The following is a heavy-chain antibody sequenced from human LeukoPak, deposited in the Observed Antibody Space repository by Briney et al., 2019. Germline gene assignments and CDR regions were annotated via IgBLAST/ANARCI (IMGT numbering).Heavy chain of an antibody. V-gene: IGHV3-53*01. Sequence: GGSLRLSCAASGFTFSSHWMTWVRQAPGKGLECVSVIYNGGATYYADSVKGRFTVSRDNSKNTLYLQMNSLRAEDTAVYFCAREGLTGSTNWFDSWGQGTLATVSS. CDR2: IYNGGAT. CDR1: GFTFSSHW. J-gene: IGHJ5*01. D-gene: IGHD1-7*01. CDR3: AREGLTGSTNWFDS.